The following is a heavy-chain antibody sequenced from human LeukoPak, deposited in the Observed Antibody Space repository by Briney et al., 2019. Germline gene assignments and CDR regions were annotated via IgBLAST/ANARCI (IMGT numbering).Heavy chain of an antibody. Sequence: KTSGTLSLTCAVSGGSISSSNWWSWVRQPPGKGLEWIGEIYHSGSTNYNPSLKSRVTISVDTSKNQFSLKLSSVTAADTAVYYCARAMAPPRSHLYYFDYWGQGTLVTVSS. CDR1: GGSISSSNW. CDR3: ARAMAPPRSHLYYFDY. D-gene: IGHD3-3*02. J-gene: IGHJ4*02. V-gene: IGHV4-4*02. CDR2: IYHSGST.